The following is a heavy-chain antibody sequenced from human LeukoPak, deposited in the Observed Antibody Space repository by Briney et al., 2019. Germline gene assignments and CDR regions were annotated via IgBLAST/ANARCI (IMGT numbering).Heavy chain of an antibody. CDR3: ATGEYYYDSSGYIVTGAFDI. Sequence: TSETLSLTCTVSGGSISSHYWSWIRQPPGKGLEWIGYIYYSGSTNYNPSLKSRVTISVDTSKNQFSLKLSSVTAADTAVYYCATGEYYYDSSGYIVTGAFDIWGQGTMVTVSS. CDR1: GGSISSHY. J-gene: IGHJ3*02. V-gene: IGHV4-59*11. CDR2: IYYSGST. D-gene: IGHD3-22*01.